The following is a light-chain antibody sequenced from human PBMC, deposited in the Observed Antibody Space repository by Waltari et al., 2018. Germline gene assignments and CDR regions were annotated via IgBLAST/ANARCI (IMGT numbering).Light chain of an antibody. CDR1: TSDVGGHNY. J-gene: IGLJ2*01. CDR2: EVT. CDR3: SSYAGSTNLV. V-gene: IGLV2-8*01. Sequence: QSALTQPPPASGSPGQSVTISCTGTTSDVGGHNYVSWYQRHPGKAPKLMIYEVTKRPPGVPDRFSGSKSGNTASLTISGLQAEDEADYYCSSYAGSTNLVFGGGTKLTVL.